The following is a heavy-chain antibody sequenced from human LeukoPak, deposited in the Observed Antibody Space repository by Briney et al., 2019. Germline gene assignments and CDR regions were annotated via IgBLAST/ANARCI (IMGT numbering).Heavy chain of an antibody. CDR3: ARVIDDSSGYYYEPEYFQH. J-gene: IGHJ1*01. V-gene: IGHV3-74*01. D-gene: IGHD3-22*01. Sequence: GGSLRLSCAASGFTFSSYWMHWVRHAPGKGLVWVSRINSDGSSTNYADSVKGRFTISRDNAKNTLYLQMNSLRAEDTAVYYCARVIDDSSGYYYEPEYFQHWGQGTLVTVSS. CDR1: GFTFSSYW. CDR2: INSDGSST.